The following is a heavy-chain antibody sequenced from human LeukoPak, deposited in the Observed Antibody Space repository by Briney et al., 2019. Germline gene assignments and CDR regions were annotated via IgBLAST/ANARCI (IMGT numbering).Heavy chain of an antibody. CDR3: ARGGRFPCDY. CDR1: GVSISSYY. CDR2: IYYSGST. V-gene: IGHV4-59*01. J-gene: IGHJ4*02. Sequence: SETLSLTCTVSGVSISSYYLSWIRQPPGKGLEWIGYIYYSGSTNYNPSLKSRVTISVDTSKNQFSLKLSSVTAADTAVYYCARGGRFPCDYWGQGTLVTVSS. D-gene: IGHD2-21*01.